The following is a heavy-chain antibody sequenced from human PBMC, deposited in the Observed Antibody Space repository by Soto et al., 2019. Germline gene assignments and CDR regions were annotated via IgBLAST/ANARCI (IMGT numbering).Heavy chain of an antibody. D-gene: IGHD5-12*01. J-gene: IGHJ5*02. CDR3: AKGHNRGPKSGYAFGP. CDR2: TYFRSKWYN. V-gene: IGHV6-1*01. CDR1: GDSVSSNTAS. Sequence: SQTLSLTCAISGDSVSSNTASWNWIRQSPSRGLEWLGRTYFRSKWYNDYAVSVKSRIIINPDTSNNQFSLQLNSVTPEDTAVYFCAKGHNRGPKSGYAFGPWGQGIMVTVSS.